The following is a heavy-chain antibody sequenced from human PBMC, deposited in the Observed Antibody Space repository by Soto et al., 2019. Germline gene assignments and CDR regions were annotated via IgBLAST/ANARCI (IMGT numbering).Heavy chain of an antibody. D-gene: IGHD1-1*01. CDR2: ISSGAKTV. V-gene: IGHV3-11*04. CDR3: ARGRDEYKLGNV. CDR1: GFIFSDYY. Sequence: PGGSLRLSCAASGFIFSDYYMSWIRQAPGKGLEWVSYISSGAKTVHYADSVKGRFTASRDNTKKSLYLDINSLRAEDTAIYYCARGRDEYKLGNVWGHGTTVTVSS. J-gene: IGHJ6*02.